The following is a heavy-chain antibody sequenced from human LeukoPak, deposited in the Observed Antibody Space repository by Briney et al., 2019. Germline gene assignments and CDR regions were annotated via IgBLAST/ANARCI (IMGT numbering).Heavy chain of an antibody. D-gene: IGHD2-21*02. CDR2: ISGSGGST. CDR3: AKEHIVVVTATRRGFDY. CDR1: GSTFSTYA. Sequence: GGSLRLSCEASGSTFSTYAMSWVRQAPGKGLEWGSAISGSGGSTYYADSVKGRFTISRDNSKNTLYLQMNSLRAEHTAVYYCAKEHIVVVTATRRGFDYWGQGTLVTVSS. V-gene: IGHV3-23*01. J-gene: IGHJ4*02.